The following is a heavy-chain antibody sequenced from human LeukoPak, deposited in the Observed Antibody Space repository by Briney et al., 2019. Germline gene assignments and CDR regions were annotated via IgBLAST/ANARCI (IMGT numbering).Heavy chain of an antibody. CDR3: ASGGLYSSGWLSY. J-gene: IGHJ4*02. D-gene: IGHD6-19*01. CDR1: GFTFTSYW. Sequence: GGSLRLSCAPSGFTFTSYWMSWVRQAPGKGLEWVANIKQDGREKYSVDTVKGRFTISRENAKISLYLQMNSLRAEDTAVYYCASGGLYSSGWLSYWGQGTLVSVSS. CDR2: IKQDGREK. V-gene: IGHV3-7*01.